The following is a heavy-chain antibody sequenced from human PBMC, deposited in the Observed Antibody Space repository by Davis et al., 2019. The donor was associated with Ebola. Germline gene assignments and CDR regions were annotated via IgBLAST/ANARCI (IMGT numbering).Heavy chain of an antibody. CDR2: ISYDGSNK. CDR3: ARDSEGVLLWFREFDY. CDR1: GFTFSSYA. V-gene: IGHV3-30-3*01. J-gene: IGHJ4*02. Sequence: GESLKISCAASGFTFSSYAMHWVRQAPGKGLEWVAVISYDGSNKYYADSVKGRFTISRDNSKNTLYLQMNSLRAEDTAVYYCARDSEGVLLWFREFDYWGQGTLVTVSS. D-gene: IGHD3-10*01.